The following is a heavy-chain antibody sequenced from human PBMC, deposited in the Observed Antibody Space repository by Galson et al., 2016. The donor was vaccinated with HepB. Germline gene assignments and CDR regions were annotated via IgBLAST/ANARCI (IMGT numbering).Heavy chain of an antibody. D-gene: IGHD1-26*01. J-gene: IGHJ4*02. Sequence: SVKVSCKASGYTFSTFYVHWVRQAPGQGLEWIGRIMPNGGGTIYAQNLQGRVTVTGDTSTSTVYMELSSLISEDTAVYYCARDGHKWDFDYGGQGSLVTVSS. CDR1: GYTFSTFY. CDR3: ARDGHKWDFDY. V-gene: IGHV1-46*01. CDR2: IMPNGGGT.